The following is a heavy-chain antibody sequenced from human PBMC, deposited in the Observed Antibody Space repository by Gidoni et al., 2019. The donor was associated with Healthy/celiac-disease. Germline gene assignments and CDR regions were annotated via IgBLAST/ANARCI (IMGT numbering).Heavy chain of an antibody. J-gene: IGHJ6*02. CDR3: AKELLLLWFGELAEGGYGMDV. CDR2: ISGSGGST. D-gene: IGHD3-10*01. CDR1: GFPFRSYA. V-gene: IGHV3-23*01. Sequence: EVQLLESGGGLVQPGGSLRLSCAASGFPFRSYAMSRVRQAPGKGLEGVSAISGSGGSTYYADSVKGRFTISRNNSKNTLYLQMNSLRAEDTAVYYCAKELLLLWFGELAEGGYGMDVWGQGTTVTVSS.